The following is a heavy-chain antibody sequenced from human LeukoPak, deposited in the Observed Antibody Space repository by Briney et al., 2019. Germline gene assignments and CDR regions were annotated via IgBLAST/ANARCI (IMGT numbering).Heavy chain of an antibody. CDR2: IYYRGNT. J-gene: IGHJ4*02. V-gene: IGHV4-39*01. D-gene: IGHD1-1*01. CDR3: ARPTTGPATQGYDS. Sequence: SETLSLTCTVSGGSISSSPYYWAWIRQPPGRGLEWIGSIYYRGNTYHNPSLESRVTISVDTSKNQFSLSVISVTAADTAVYFCARPTTGPATQGYDSWGQGILVTVAS. CDR1: GGSISSSPYY.